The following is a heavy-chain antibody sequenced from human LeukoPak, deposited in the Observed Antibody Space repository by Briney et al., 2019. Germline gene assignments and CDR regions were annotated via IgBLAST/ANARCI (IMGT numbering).Heavy chain of an antibody. D-gene: IGHD3-9*01. Sequence: SGGSLRLSCAASGFTFSSYEMNWVRQAPGKGLAWVSYISSSGSTIYYAYSVKGRFTISRDNAKNSLYLQMNSLRAEDTAVYYCARDSRGAYDILTGYWDYWGQGTLVTVSS. CDR1: GFTFSSYE. CDR3: ARDSRGAYDILTGYWDY. J-gene: IGHJ4*02. V-gene: IGHV3-48*03. CDR2: ISSSGSTI.